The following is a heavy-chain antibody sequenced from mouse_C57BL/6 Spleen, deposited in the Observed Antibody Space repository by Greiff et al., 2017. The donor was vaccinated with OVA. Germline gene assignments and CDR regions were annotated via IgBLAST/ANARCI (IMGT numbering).Heavy chain of an antibody. CDR1: GYTFTSYW. V-gene: IGHV1-55*01. D-gene: IGHD2-2*01. Sequence: QVQLQQPGAELVKPGASVKMSCKASGYTFTSYWITWVTQRPGQGLEWIGDIYPGSGSTNYNEKLKSKATLTVDTASSTAYMQLSSLTSEDSAFYYCAKHGDGYDEGMDYWGQGTSVTVSS. J-gene: IGHJ4*01. CDR2: IYPGSGST. CDR3: AKHGDGYDEGMDY.